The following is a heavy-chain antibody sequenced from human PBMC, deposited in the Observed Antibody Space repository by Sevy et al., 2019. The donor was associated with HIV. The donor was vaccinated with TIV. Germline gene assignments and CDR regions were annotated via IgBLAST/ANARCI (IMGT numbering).Heavy chain of an antibody. CDR1: GFTFRNAW. D-gene: IGHD5-18*01. V-gene: IGHV3-15*01. J-gene: IGHJ6*02. CDR3: TTDIVVQLGYSYDFSRINPDFSHNSGADV. Sequence: GGSLRLSCAASGFTFRNAWMNWVRQVPGKRLEWVGRIRNNPDGGTTDYAAPVKGRFTISRDDSRSTLYLQMNSLRIEDTAVYYCTTDIVVQLGYSYDFSRINPDFSHNSGADVWGQGTTVTVSS. CDR2: IRNNPDGGTT.